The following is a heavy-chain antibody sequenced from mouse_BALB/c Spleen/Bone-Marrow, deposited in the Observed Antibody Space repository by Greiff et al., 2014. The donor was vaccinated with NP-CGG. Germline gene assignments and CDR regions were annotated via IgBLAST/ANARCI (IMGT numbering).Heavy chain of an antibody. CDR2: INPSNGGT. CDR3: TIGGFDY. J-gene: IGHJ2*01. Sequence: QVQLQQSGAGLVKPGASVKLSCKASGYTFPSYLMHWGKLRPGQGFEWIGEINPSNGGTNYNEKFKRKATLTVDKSSSTAYMQLSSLTSEDSAVYYCTIGGFDYWGQGTTLTVSS. V-gene: IGHV1S16*01. CDR1: GYTFPSYL.